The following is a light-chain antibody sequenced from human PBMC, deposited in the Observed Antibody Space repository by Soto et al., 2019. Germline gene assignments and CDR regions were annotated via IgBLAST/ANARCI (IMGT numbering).Light chain of an antibody. CDR1: QSVSSY. J-gene: IGKJ4*01. CDR3: QPRSNWLT. CDR2: DAS. V-gene: IGKV3-11*01. Sequence: EIVLTQSPATLSLSPGERATLSCRASQSVSSYLAWYQQKPGQDPRLLIFDASNRATGIPARFSGSGSEAGFTLTISRLEPDDFADYYCQPRSNWLTFGEGTKVEIK.